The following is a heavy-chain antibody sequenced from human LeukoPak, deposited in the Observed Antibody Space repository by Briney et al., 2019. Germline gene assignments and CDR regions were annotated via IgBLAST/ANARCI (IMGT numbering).Heavy chain of an antibody. Sequence: SQTLSLTCTVSGGSISSGSYYWSWIRQPAGKGLEWIGRIYTSGSTNYNPSLKSRVTISVDSSKNQFSLKLSSVTAADTAVYCCAREAFDCSSGSCYFYYYYMDVWGKGTTVTISS. CDR3: AREAFDCSSGSCYFYYYYMDV. J-gene: IGHJ6*03. CDR2: IYTSGST. CDR1: GGSISSGSYY. V-gene: IGHV4-61*02. D-gene: IGHD2-15*01.